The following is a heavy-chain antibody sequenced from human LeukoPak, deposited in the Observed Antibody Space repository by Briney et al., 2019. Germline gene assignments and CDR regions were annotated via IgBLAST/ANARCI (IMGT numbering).Heavy chain of an antibody. CDR3: ARGSGYDFLNGYLVAPRSIDY. V-gene: IGHV4-61*01. Sequence: PSGTLSLTCTVTVDSVSSGNDYLTWIRQPPGKGLDWITYMSPSGTTKYNASLKSRVTTSVDTSRTQFSLRLSSVTAADTAVYYCARGSGYDFLNGYLVAPRSIDYWGQGALVTVSS. CDR2: MSPSGTT. J-gene: IGHJ4*02. CDR1: VDSVSSGNDY. D-gene: IGHD3-3*01.